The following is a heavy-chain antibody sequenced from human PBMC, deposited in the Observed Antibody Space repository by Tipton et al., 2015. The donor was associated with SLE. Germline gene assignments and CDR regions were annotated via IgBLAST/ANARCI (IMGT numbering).Heavy chain of an antibody. D-gene: IGHD2/OR15-2a*01. V-gene: IGHV3-23*01. Sequence: SLRLSCAASGFTFGNYAMTWVRQTPGKGLEWVSFISASAGSTYYADSVKGRFTISRDNSKNTLFLQMNSLRAEDTAVYYCAKAQGVIVPNDAFDFGGQGTMVTVSS. CDR1: GFTFGNYA. J-gene: IGHJ3*01. CDR2: ISASAGST. CDR3: AKAQGVIVPNDAFDF.